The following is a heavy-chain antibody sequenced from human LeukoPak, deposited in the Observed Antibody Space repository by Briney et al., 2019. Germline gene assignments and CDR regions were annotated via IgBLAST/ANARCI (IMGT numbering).Heavy chain of an antibody. Sequence: GGSLRLSCAASGFTFNTYTMNWVRQAPGKGLEWVSYISGSSGIIDYVDSVRGRFTISRDNAKNSLYLQMNSLRAEDTAVYYCARDARETEIAVAGHAIYYYYGMDVWGQGTTVTVSS. D-gene: IGHD6-19*01. CDR3: ARDARETEIAVAGHAIYYYYGMDV. CDR1: GFTFNTYT. CDR2: ISGSSGII. J-gene: IGHJ6*02. V-gene: IGHV3-48*01.